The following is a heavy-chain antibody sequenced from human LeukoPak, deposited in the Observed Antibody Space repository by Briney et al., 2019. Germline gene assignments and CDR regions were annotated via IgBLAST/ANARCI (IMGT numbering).Heavy chain of an antibody. J-gene: IGHJ4*02. V-gene: IGHV3-7*01. D-gene: IGHD3-10*01. Sequence: GGSLRLSCAAYGFTFTNYWMSWVRQAPGKGLEWVANIKADGSEKFYVDSVKGRFTISRDNAKNSLYLQMNSLRAEDTAVYYCARESSVVRGVITDFDSWGQGTLVTVSS. CDR1: GFTFTNYW. CDR2: IKADGSEK. CDR3: ARESSVVRGVITDFDS.